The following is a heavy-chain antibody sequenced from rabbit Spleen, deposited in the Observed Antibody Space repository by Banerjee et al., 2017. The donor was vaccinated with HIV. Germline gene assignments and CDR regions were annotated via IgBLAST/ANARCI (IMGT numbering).Heavy chain of an antibody. Sequence: EESGGDLVKPEGSLTLTCTASGFSFSSSYWICWVRQAPGKGLEWIACIYGGSGDATYYASWAKGRFTISKTSSTTVTLVVTSLTAADTATYFCARDTSSSFSSYGMDLWGQGTLVTVS. CDR1: GFSFSSSYW. V-gene: IGHV1S45*01. D-gene: IGHD1-1*01. CDR2: IYGGSGDAT. J-gene: IGHJ6*01. CDR3: ARDTSSSFSSYGMDL.